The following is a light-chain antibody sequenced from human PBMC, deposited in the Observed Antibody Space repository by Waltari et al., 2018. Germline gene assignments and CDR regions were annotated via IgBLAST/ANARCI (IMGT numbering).Light chain of an antibody. V-gene: IGKV3-20*01. CDR2: GAS. J-gene: IGKJ2*01. CDR1: RSLSRSY. Sequence: EIVLTQSPGTLSLSPGERAALSCRASRSLSRSYLAWYQQKPGQAPRLLIYGASSRATGIPDRFSGSGSETDFTLTISRLEPEDFAVYYCQQYDSSPYTFGQGTKLEIK. CDR3: QQYDSSPYT.